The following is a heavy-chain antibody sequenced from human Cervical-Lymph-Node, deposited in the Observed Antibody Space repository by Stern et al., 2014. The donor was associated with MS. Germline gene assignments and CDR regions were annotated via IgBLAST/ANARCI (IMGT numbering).Heavy chain of an antibody. CDR3: ARLVAPAGDAFDI. CDR1: GYTFSNFW. CDR2: VYPDDSLS. D-gene: IGHD3-16*02. V-gene: IGHV5-51*01. J-gene: IGHJ3*02. Sequence: EVQLVESGAEVRKPGQSLRISCKGTGYTFSNFWIGWVRQVPGKGLEWMGIVYPDDSLSRYSPALRGQFTIAADKSTSTAYLQWSSLKASDTAIYYCARLVAPAGDAFDIWGQGTMVSVSS.